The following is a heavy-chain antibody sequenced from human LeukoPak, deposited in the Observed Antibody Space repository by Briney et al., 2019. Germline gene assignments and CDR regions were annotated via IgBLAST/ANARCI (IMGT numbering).Heavy chain of an antibody. Sequence: GGSLRLSCAASGFTFSSYAMSWVRQAPGKGLEWVSPISGSGGSTYYADSVKGRFTISRDNSKNTLYLQMNSLRAEDTAVYYCAKGGSSYDFWSGYYALGYWGQGTLVTASS. D-gene: IGHD3-3*01. CDR1: GFTFSSYA. V-gene: IGHV3-23*01. CDR3: AKGGSSYDFWSGYYALGY. J-gene: IGHJ4*02. CDR2: ISGSGGST.